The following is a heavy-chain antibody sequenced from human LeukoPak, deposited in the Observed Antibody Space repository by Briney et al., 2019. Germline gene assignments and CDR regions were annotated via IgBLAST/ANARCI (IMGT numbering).Heavy chain of an antibody. CDR2: IWYDGSNK. CDR3: ARDFRNYYYYGMDV. CDR1: GFPFSSYG. J-gene: IGHJ6*04. Sequence: PGRSLGLSCAASGFPFSSYGMHGGRQAPGKGLEWVAVIWYDGSNKYYADSVKGRFTISRDNSKNTLYLQMNSLRAEDTAVYYCARDFRNYYYYGMDVWGKGTTVTVSS. V-gene: IGHV3-33*01.